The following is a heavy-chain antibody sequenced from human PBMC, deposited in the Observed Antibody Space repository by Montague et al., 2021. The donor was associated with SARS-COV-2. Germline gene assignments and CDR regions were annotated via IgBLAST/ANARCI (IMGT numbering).Heavy chain of an antibody. J-gene: IGHJ6*02. CDR1: GFTFSSYA. V-gene: IGHV3-30*04. Sequence: SLSLSLSASGFTFSSYAMHWVRQAPGKGLEWVAVISYDGGNKYYVDSVKGRFTISRDNSKNTLYLQMNSLRAEDTAVYYCARDRKWLRSGSKPDYYYYYGMDVWGQGTTVTVSS. D-gene: IGHD5-12*01. CDR3: ARDRKWLRSGSKPDYYYYYGMDV. CDR2: ISYDGGNK.